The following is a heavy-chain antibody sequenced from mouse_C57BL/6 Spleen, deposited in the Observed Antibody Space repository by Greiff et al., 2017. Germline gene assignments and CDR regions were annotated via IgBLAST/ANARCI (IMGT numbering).Heavy chain of an antibody. CDR2: IDPNRGGN. V-gene: IGHV1-72*01. Sequence: QVQLQPPGAELVTPGASVTLSCKASVYTFTSYWMHGVKQRPGRGLEWIGRIDPNRGGNKYNEKFTSKATLTVAKPSSTAYMQLSSLTSEDSAVYYCARNDGSSYGFAYWGQGTLVTVSA. CDR1: VYTFTSYW. J-gene: IGHJ3*01. D-gene: IGHD1-1*01. CDR3: ARNDGSSYGFAY.